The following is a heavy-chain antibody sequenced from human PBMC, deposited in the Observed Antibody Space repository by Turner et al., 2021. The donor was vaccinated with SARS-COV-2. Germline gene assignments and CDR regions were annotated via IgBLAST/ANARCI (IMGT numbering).Heavy chain of an antibody. J-gene: IGHJ4*02. CDR3: ARGVAVYGEHRPLDY. CDR2: MSFDGSIK. V-gene: IGHV3-30-3*01. D-gene: IGHD4-17*01. Sequence: QVQSVLSGGGVVQPGRSLCPSCSVSGFTFSSYAMHWVRQAPGKGLEWVAVMSFDGSIKYYADSVKGRFTISRDNSKNTLYLQMNSLRAEDTAVYYCARGVAVYGEHRPLDYWGQGTLVTVSS. CDR1: GFTFSSYA.